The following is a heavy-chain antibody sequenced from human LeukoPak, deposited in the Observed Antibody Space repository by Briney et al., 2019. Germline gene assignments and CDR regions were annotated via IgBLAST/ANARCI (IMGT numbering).Heavy chain of an antibody. J-gene: IGHJ6*02. CDR2: INHSGST. CDR3: ARSYCSGGSCYSFYYGMDV. D-gene: IGHD2-15*01. Sequence: PSETLSLTCAVYGGSYSGYYWSWIRQPPGKGLEWIGEINHSGSTNYNPSLKSRVTISVDTSKNQFSLKLSSVTAADTAVYYCARSYCSGGSCYSFYYGMDVWGQGTTVTVSS. V-gene: IGHV4-34*01. CDR1: GGSYSGYY.